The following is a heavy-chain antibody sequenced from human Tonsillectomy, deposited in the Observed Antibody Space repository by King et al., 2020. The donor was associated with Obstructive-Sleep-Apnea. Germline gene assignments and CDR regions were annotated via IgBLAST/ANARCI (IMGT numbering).Heavy chain of an antibody. V-gene: IGHV3-9*01. Sequence: VQLVESGGGLVQPGRSLRLSCVASGFTFDDYAMHWVRQAPGKGLEWVSGISWNSGGIGYVDSVKGRFTISRDNVKKSLYLKMNSLSVEDTALYYCAKDKDSSGWYADYWGQGTLVTVSS. CDR2: ISWNSGGI. CDR3: AKDKDSSGWYADY. D-gene: IGHD6-13*01. CDR1: GFTFDDYA. J-gene: IGHJ4*02.